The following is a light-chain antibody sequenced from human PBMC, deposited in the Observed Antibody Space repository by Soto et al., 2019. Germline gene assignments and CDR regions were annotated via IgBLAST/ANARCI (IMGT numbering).Light chain of an antibody. Sequence: DIVMTQTPDSLAVSLGERATINCKSSQSVLYNSNNDSYLTWYQQKPGQSPKVLIYWASTRESGVPDRFSGSGSGTDFTLTISSLQAEDVAVYFCLQYYNTPRTFGQGTKVDIK. CDR1: QSVLYNSNNDSY. CDR3: LQYYNTPRT. CDR2: WAS. V-gene: IGKV4-1*01. J-gene: IGKJ1*01.